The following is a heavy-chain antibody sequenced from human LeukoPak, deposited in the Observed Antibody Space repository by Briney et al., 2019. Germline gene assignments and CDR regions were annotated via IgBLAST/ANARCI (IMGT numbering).Heavy chain of an antibody. Sequence: GGSLRLSCAASGFTFSSYSMNWVRQAPGKGLEWVSSISSSSSYIYYADSVKGRFTISRDNSKNTLYLQMNSLRAEDTAVYYCARELVTHFDYWGQGTLVTVSS. CDR3: ARELVTHFDY. CDR1: GFTFSSYS. CDR2: ISSSSSYI. J-gene: IGHJ4*02. D-gene: IGHD3-9*01. V-gene: IGHV3-21*01.